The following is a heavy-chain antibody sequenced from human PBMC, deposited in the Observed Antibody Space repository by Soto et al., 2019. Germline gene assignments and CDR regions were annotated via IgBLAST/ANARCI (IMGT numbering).Heavy chain of an antibody. CDR3: ASVNPGYSYGYGVVQPFDY. Sequence: SVKVSCKASGGTFSSYAISWVRQAPGQGLEWMGGIIPIFGTANYAQKFQGRVTITADESTSTAYMELSSLRSEDTAVYYCASVNPGYSYGYGVVQPFDYWGQGTLVTVSS. V-gene: IGHV1-69*13. D-gene: IGHD5-18*01. J-gene: IGHJ4*02. CDR2: IIPIFGTA. CDR1: GGTFSSYA.